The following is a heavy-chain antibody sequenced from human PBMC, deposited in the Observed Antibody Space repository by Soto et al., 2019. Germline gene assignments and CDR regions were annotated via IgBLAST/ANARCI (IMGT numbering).Heavy chain of an antibody. CDR2: INAGNGNT. J-gene: IGHJ5*02. CDR1: GYTFTSYA. D-gene: IGHD3-10*01. V-gene: IGHV1-3*01. CDR3: ARDPHGVWFDP. Sequence: QVQLVQSGAEVKKPGASVKVSCKASGYTFTSYAMHWVRQAPGQRLEWMGWINAGNGNTKYSQKFQGRVTITREKSASTAYMELSSLRSEDTAVYYCARDPHGVWFDPWGQGTLVTVSS.